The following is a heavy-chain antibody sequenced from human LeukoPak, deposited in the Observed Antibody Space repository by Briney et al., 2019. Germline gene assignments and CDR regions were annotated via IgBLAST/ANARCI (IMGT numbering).Heavy chain of an antibody. J-gene: IGHJ4*02. CDR1: GFTVSSHY. CDR3: ATEYCYDSGRQAFDY. D-gene: IGHD3-10*01. Sequence: GGSLRLSCAASGFTVSSHYMTWVRQAPGKGLEWVSVIYSGGSTYYADSVKGRFTISRDSSKNTLYLQMNSLKAEDTAVYYCATEYCYDSGRQAFDYWGQGTLVTVSS. V-gene: IGHV3-53*01. CDR2: IYSGGST.